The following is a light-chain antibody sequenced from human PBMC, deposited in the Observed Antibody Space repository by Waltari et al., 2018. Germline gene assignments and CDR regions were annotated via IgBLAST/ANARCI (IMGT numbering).Light chain of an antibody. CDR3: QTWGTGTWV. CDR1: SGHSFYP. CDR2: VNKDGSH. J-gene: IGLJ3*02. V-gene: IGLV4-69*01. Sequence: QLVLTQSPSASASLGASVNLSCTLSSGHSFYPIAWHQQQPEKGPRFLMKVNKDGSHMKGDGIPDRFSGSSSGAERYLTISSLQSEDEADYYCQTWGTGTWVFGGGTKLTVL.